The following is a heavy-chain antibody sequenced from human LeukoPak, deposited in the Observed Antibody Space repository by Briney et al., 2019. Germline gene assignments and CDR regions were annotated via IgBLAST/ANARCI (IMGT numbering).Heavy chain of an antibody. CDR1: GFTFSSYA. CDR3: ARDQVLQWLDYYYYYGMDV. V-gene: IGHV3-23*01. CDR2: ISGSGGST. D-gene: IGHD6-19*01. Sequence: PGGSLRLSCAASGFTFSSYAMSWVRQAPGKGLEWVSAISGSGGSTYYADSVKGRFTISRDNSKNTLYLQMNSLRAEDTAVYYCARDQVLQWLDYYYYYGMDVWGQGTTVTVSS. J-gene: IGHJ6*02.